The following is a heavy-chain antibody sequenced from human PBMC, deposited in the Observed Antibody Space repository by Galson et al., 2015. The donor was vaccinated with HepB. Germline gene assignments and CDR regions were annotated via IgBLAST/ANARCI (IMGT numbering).Heavy chain of an antibody. CDR2: TYYRSKWYN. J-gene: IGHJ6*02. CDR1: GDSVSSNSAA. D-gene: IGHD5-12*01. CDR3: ARDRGGYDLNPAGGPPRYYYYGMDV. Sequence: CAISGDSVSSNSAAWNWIRQSPSRGLEWLGRTYYRSKWYNDYAVSVKSRITINPDTSKNQFSLQLNSVTPEDTAVYYCARDRGGYDLNPAGGPPRYYYYGMDVWGQGTTVTVSS. V-gene: IGHV6-1*01.